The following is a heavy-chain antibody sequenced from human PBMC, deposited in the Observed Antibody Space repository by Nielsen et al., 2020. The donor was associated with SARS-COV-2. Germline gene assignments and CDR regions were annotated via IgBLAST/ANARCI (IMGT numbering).Heavy chain of an antibody. D-gene: IGHD6-25*01. CDR3: ARGADSSGEIKTPTNNWFDP. CDR2: INAGNGNT. V-gene: IGHV1-3*01. CDR1: GYTFTSYA. Sequence: ASVKVSCKASGYTFTSYAVHWVRQAPGQRLEWMGWINAGNGNTKHSQKFQGRVTIIRDTSESTADMELSSLRSEDTAVYYCARGADSSGEIKTPTNNWFDPWGQGTLVTVSS. J-gene: IGHJ5*02.